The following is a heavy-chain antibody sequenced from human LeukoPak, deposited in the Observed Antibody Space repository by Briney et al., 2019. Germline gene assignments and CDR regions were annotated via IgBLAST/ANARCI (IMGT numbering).Heavy chain of an antibody. CDR3: AKVGAMGSGTYLYYNYYAMDV. D-gene: IGHD1-26*01. Sequence: ASVKVSCKVSGYTLTEVSIHWVRQAPEKGLEWMGRLDPEDDETIYAQKFQGRVTMTEDIATDTAYMELSSLRSEDTAVYYCAKVGAMGSGTYLYYNYYAMDVWGQGTTVTVSS. V-gene: IGHV1-24*01. CDR1: GYTLTEVS. CDR2: LDPEDDET. J-gene: IGHJ6*02.